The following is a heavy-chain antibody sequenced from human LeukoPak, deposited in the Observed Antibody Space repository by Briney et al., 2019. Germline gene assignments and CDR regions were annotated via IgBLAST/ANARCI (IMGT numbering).Heavy chain of an antibody. CDR1: GFTFSSYA. D-gene: IGHD3-9*01. CDR2: ISYDGSNK. CDR3: ARGEEDVLRYFTGIDY. J-gene: IGHJ4*02. V-gene: IGHV3-30-3*01. Sequence: PGGSLRLSCAAPGFTFSSYAMHWVRQAPGKGLEWVAVISYDGSNKYYADSVKGRFTISRDNSKNTLYLQMNSLRAEDTAVYYCARGEEDVLRYFTGIDYWGQGTLVTVSS.